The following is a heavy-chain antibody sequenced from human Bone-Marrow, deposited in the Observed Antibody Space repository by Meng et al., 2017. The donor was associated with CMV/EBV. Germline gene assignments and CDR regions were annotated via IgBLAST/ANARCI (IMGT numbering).Heavy chain of an antibody. CDR1: GGSFSGYY. J-gene: IGHJ3*02. V-gene: IGHV4-34*01. CDR3: ARREIVVVPAAIVIGAFDI. D-gene: IGHD2-2*02. CDR2: INHSGST. Sequence: GSLRLSCAVYGGSFSGYYWSWIRQPPGKGLEWIGEINHSGSTNYNPSLKSRVTISVDKSKNQFSLKLSSVTAADTAVYYCARREIVVVPAAIVIGAFDIWGQGTRVTGSS.